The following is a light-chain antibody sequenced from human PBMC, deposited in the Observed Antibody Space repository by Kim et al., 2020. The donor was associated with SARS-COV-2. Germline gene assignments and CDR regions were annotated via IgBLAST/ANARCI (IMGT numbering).Light chain of an antibody. CDR3: QVWDSSSDHVV. V-gene: IGLV3-21*04. CDR1: AFGSKG. Sequence: PGQTARITCCGDAFGSKGVYWYQQKPGQAPVLVIYYDSDRPSGIPERFSGSSSGNTATLTISRVEAGDEADYYCQVWDSSSDHVVFGGGTKLTVL. J-gene: IGLJ2*01. CDR2: YDS.